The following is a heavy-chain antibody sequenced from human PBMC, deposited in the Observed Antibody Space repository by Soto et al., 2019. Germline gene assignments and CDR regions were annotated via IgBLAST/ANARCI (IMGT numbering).Heavy chain of an antibody. V-gene: IGHV2-5*01. CDR2: IYWNDDK. Sequence: SGPTLVNPTQTLTLTCTFSGFSLSTSGVGVGWIRQPPGKALEWLALIYWNDDKRYSPSLKSRLTITKDTSKNQVVLTMTNMDPVDTATYYCAHAIVGATTSSSEYFQHWGQGTLVTVSS. D-gene: IGHD1-26*01. J-gene: IGHJ1*01. CDR3: AHAIVGATTSSSEYFQH. CDR1: GFSLSTSGVG.